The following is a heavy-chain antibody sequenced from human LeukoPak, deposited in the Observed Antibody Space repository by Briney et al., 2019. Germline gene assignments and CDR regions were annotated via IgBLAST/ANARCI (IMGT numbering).Heavy chain of an antibody. CDR3: ARFGASTIDY. D-gene: IGHD3-16*01. CDR1: GGSISNPDYY. J-gene: IGHJ4*02. V-gene: IGHV4-30-4*01. CDR2: IFYSGSA. Sequence: SETLSLTCTVSGGSISNPDYYWSWIRQPPGKGLEWIGYIFYSGSAYYNPSLKSRVTISVDTSKNQFSLKLTSVTAADTAVYYCARFGASTIDYWGQGTLVTDSS.